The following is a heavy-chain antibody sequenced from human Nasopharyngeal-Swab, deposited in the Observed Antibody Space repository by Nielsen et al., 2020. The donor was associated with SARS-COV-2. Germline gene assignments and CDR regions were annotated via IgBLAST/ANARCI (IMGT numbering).Heavy chain of an antibody. Sequence: SETLSLTCTVSGASITSGGYYWSRIRHLPGRGLEWIGYIYYSGNTFHNPSLKSRVTMSVDTSENQFSLNLISVTAADTAVYYCARGWAGHYFDYWGQGTLVTVSS. CDR2: IYYSGNT. CDR3: ARGWAGHYFDY. CDR1: GASITSGGYY. V-gene: IGHV4-31*03. J-gene: IGHJ4*02. D-gene: IGHD1-26*01.